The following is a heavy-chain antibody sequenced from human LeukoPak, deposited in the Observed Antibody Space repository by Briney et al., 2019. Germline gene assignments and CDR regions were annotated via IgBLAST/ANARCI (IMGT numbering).Heavy chain of an antibody. J-gene: IGHJ4*02. V-gene: IGHV3-30*02. CDR2: IPYDGTNK. CDR1: GFTFSGSA. CDR3: AKVDSSGYFPFFDY. D-gene: IGHD3-22*01. Sequence: GGSLRLSCAASGFTFSGSAMHWVRQAPGKGLEWVAFIPYDGTNKYYADSVKGRFTISRDNSKNTLYLQMEGLRAEDTAIYFCAKVDSSGYFPFFDYWGQGTLVTVSS.